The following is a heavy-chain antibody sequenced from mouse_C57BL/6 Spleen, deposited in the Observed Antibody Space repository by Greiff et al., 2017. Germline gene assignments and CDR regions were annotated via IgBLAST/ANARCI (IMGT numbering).Heavy chain of an antibody. CDR2: INPNNGGT. CDR1: GYTFTDYY. D-gene: IGHD6-1*01. CDR3: ARPATIRGWFAY. V-gene: IGHV1-26*01. Sequence: EVQLQQSGPELVKPGASVKISCKASGYTFTDYYMNWVKQSHGKSLEWIGDINPNNGGTSYNQKFKDKATLTVDKSSSTAYMELRSLTSEDSAVYYCARPATIRGWFAYWGQGTLVTVSA. J-gene: IGHJ3*01.